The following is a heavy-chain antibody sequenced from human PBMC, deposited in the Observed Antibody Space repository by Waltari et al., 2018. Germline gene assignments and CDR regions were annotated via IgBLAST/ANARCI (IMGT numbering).Heavy chain of an antibody. J-gene: IGHJ5*02. CDR1: GFTFSSYA. V-gene: IGHV3-30-3*01. Sequence: QVQLVESGGGVVQPGRSLRLSCAASGFTFSSYAMPWVRQAPGKGLEWVAVISYDGSNKYYADSVKGRFTISRDNSKNTLYLQMNSLRAEDTAVYYCASVGIRCNWFDPWGQGTLVTVSS. CDR3: ASVGIRCNWFDP. D-gene: IGHD2-15*01. CDR2: ISYDGSNK.